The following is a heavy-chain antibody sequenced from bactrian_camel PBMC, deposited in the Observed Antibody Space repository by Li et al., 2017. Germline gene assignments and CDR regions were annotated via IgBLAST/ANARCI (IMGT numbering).Heavy chain of an antibody. V-gene: IGHV3S53*01. Sequence: HVQLVESGGGSVQAGGSLRLSCKTGKYTVSEYCLAWFRQAPGKEREGVGAIDTDGTTKYEDSVKGRFTISRNVLPERLSLQMTRLKAEDTAMYYCAAGPDVGRGKHLTADQVLSIRRNNFWGQGTQVTVS. CDR1: KYTVSEYC. D-gene: IGHD3*01. CDR2: IDTDGTT. CDR3: AAGPDVGRGKHLTADQVLSIRRNNF. J-gene: IGHJ4*01.